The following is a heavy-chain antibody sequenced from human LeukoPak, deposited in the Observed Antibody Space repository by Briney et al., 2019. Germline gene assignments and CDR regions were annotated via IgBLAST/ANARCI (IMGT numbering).Heavy chain of an antibody. D-gene: IGHD3-3*01. J-gene: IGHJ4*02. Sequence: ASVKVSCKASGYTFTSYGISWVRQAPGQGLEWMGWISAYNGNTNYAQKLQGRVTMTTDTSTSTAYMELRSLRSDDTAVYYCARATYYEHFGGGYFDYWGQGTLVTVSS. CDR1: GYTFTSYG. CDR3: ARATYYEHFGGGYFDY. CDR2: ISAYNGNT. V-gene: IGHV1-18*01.